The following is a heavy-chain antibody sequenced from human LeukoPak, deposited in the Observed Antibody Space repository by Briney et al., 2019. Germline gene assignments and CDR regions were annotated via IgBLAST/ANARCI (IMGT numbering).Heavy chain of an antibody. CDR1: GGSFSGYY. D-gene: IGHD6-13*01. V-gene: IGHV4-34*01. CDR2: IDHSGTT. J-gene: IGHJ4*02. CDR3: GRTLPRRTAAAAAHLDS. Sequence: SETLSLTCAVYGGSFSGYYWSWIRQPPGKGLQWIGEIDHSGTTNCNPSLKSRVTMSVDTSKNQFSLMLTSVTAADTAVYYCGRTLPRRTAAAAAHLDSWGQGTLVTVSS.